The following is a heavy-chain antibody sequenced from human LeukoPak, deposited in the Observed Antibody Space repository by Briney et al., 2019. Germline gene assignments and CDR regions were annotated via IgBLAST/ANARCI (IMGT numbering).Heavy chain of an antibody. CDR2: IKQDGSEK. CDR1: GFTFSSYW. V-gene: IGHV3-7*01. CDR3: ASVTDSSGWYLRTYYFDY. J-gene: IGHJ4*02. D-gene: IGHD6-19*01. Sequence: PGGSLRLSCAASGFTFSSYWMSWVRQAPGKGLEWVANIKQDGSEKYYVDSVKGRFTISRGNAKNSLYLQMNSLRAEDTAVYYCASVTDSSGWYLRTYYFDYWGQGTLVTVSS.